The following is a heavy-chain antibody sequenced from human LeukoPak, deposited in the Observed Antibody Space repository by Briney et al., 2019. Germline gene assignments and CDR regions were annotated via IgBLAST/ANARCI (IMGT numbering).Heavy chain of an antibody. Sequence: GGSLRLSCAASGFSFSAYWMTWVRQASGTGLEWVANINPAGSETYYVDPVKGRFSISRDNATNLVYLQMNSLRAEDTAVYHCARFGYVAAVDVWGQGTPVTVSS. CDR2: INPAGSET. D-gene: IGHD2-15*01. CDR1: GFSFSAYW. J-gene: IGHJ4*02. CDR3: ARFGYVAAVDV. V-gene: IGHV3-7*01.